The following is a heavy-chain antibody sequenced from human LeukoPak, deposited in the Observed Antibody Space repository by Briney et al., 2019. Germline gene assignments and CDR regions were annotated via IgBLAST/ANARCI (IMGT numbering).Heavy chain of an antibody. J-gene: IGHJ4*02. D-gene: IGHD3-10*01. V-gene: IGHV3-23*01. CDR1: GFSVRTTY. Sequence: GGSLRLSCAASGFSVRTTYMSWVRQAPGKGLEWVSAISGSGGSTYYADSVKGRFTISRDNSKNTLYLQMNSLRAEDTAVYYCAKQLWFGEFKFFDYWGQGTLVTVSS. CDR2: ISGSGGST. CDR3: AKQLWFGEFKFFDY.